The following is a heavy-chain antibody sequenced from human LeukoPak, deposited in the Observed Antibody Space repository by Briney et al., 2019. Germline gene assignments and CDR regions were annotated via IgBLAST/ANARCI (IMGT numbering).Heavy chain of an antibody. CDR1: GFTFSSYW. D-gene: IGHD3-22*01. CDR3: ARAGGNYYDSSGYYSR. J-gene: IGHJ1*01. V-gene: IGHV3-7*03. CDR2: INQDGGEE. Sequence: GGSLRLSCAASGFTFSSYWMSWVRQAPGKGLEWVANINQDGGEEYFVDSVKGRFTISRDNSKNSLYLQMNSLRAEDTAVYYCARAGGNYYDSSGYYSRWGQGTLVTVSS.